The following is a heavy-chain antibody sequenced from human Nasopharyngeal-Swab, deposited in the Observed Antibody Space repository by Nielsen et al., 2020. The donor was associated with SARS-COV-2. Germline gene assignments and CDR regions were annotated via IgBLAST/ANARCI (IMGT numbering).Heavy chain of an antibody. D-gene: IGHD6-6*01. V-gene: IGHV4-38-2*02. CDR1: GYSISSGYY. J-gene: IGHJ2*01. Sequence: GSLRLSCTVSGYSISSGYYWGWIRQPPGKGLERIGSIYHSGSTYYNPSLKSRVTISVDTSKNQFSLKLSSVTAADTAVYYCARIAAPPWYFDLWGRGTLVTVSS. CDR3: ARIAAPPWYFDL. CDR2: IYHSGST.